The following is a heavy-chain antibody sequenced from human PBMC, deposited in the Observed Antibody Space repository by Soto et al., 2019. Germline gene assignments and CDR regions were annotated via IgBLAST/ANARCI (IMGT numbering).Heavy chain of an antibody. J-gene: IGHJ6*03. CDR3: TTVLAAARPSNYYYYYYLDV. Sequence: GGSLRLSCAASGFTFSNAWMSWVRQAPGEGLEWVGRIKSKTDGGTTDYAAPVKGRFTISRDDSKNTLYLQMNSLKTEDTAVYYCTTVLAAARPSNYYYYYYLDVWGKGTTVTVCS. CDR2: IKSKTDGGTT. CDR1: GFTFSNAW. D-gene: IGHD6-13*01. V-gene: IGHV3-15*01.